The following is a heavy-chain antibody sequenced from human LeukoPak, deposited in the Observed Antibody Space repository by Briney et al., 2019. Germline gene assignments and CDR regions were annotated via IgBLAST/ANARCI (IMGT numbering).Heavy chain of an antibody. Sequence: GGSLRLSCAASGFTFGSSAMSWVRQAPGKGLEWVSAISGNADRTYYADSVKGRFTVSRDTSKSTLFLQMNSLRAEDTAVYYCAKDGVATQHALDIWGHGTMVTVSS. J-gene: IGHJ3*02. CDR2: ISGNADRT. D-gene: IGHD5-12*01. CDR1: GFTFGSSA. CDR3: AKDGVATQHALDI. V-gene: IGHV3-23*01.